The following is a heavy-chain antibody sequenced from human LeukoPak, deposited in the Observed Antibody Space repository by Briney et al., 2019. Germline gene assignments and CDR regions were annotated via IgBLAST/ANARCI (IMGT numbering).Heavy chain of an antibody. CDR2: IYYSGST. J-gene: IGHJ2*01. D-gene: IGHD3-9*01. V-gene: IGHV4-30-4*01. CDR3: ARDILTGYPNWYFDL. CDR1: GGSISSGDYY. Sequence: SETLSLTCTVSGGSISSGDYYWSWIRQPPGKGLEWIGYIYYSGSTYYNPSLKSRVTISVDTSKNQFSLKLSSVTAADTAVYYCARDILTGYPNWYFDLWGRGTLVTVSS.